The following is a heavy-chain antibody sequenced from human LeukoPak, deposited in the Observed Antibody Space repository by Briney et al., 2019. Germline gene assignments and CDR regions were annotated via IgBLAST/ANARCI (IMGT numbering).Heavy chain of an antibody. J-gene: IGHJ4*02. V-gene: IGHV4-59*01. Sequence: PSETLSLTCTVSGDSISYYYWSWIRQPPGKGLEWIGKIYYSGNTNYNPSHKSRVTISVHTPKNQVSLKLSSETAADTSVYYCARVRGYSYVSSDFDYWGQGTLVTVSS. CDR2: IYYSGNT. CDR3: ARVRGYSYVSSDFDY. CDR1: GDSISYYY. D-gene: IGHD5-18*01.